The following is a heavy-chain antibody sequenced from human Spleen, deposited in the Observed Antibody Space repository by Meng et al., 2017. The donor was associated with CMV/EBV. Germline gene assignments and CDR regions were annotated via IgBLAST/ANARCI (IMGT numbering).Heavy chain of an antibody. CDR1: ISRPNG. D-gene: IGHD2-2*01. J-gene: IGHJ5*02. V-gene: IGHV4-4*02. Sequence: ISRPNGWSWVRQTTGKGLEWIGEIYHSGKTSYNPSIKSRVIISIDKAQNQFSLRVNSVTAADTAVYYCARTSFCTSTGCQNYFDPWGQGTLVTVSS. CDR2: IYHSGKT. CDR3: ARTSFCTSTGCQNYFDP.